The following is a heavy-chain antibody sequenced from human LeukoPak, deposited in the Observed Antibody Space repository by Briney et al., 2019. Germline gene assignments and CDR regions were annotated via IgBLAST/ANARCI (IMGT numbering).Heavy chain of an antibody. J-gene: IGHJ3*02. CDR2: ISSSSSYI. CDR3: ARALPSPLYSGSYADAFDI. Sequence: GGSLRLSCAASGFTFSSYSMNWVRQAPGKGLEWVSSISSSSSYIYYADSVKGRFTISRDNAKNSLYLQMNSLRAEDTAVYYCARALPSPLYSGSYADAFDIWGQGTMVTVSS. D-gene: IGHD1-26*01. CDR1: GFTFSSYS. V-gene: IGHV3-21*01.